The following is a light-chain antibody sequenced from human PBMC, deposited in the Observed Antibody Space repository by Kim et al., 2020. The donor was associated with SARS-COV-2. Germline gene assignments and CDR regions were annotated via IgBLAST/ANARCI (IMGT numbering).Light chain of an antibody. J-gene: IGKJ2*01. CDR2: GAS. V-gene: IGKV3-20*01. Sequence: EIVLTQSPGTLSLSPGEGATLSCRASQSVSANYLAWYQQKPGQAPRLLIYGASSRNAGVPERFSASGSGTDFTLTISRVEPEDFAVYYCNQYARSRSFGQGTKPEI. CDR3: NQYARSRS. CDR1: QSVSANY.